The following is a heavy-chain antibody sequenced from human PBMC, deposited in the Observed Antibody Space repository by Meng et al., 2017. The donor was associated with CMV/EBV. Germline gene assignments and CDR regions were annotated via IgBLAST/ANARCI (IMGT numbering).Heavy chain of an antibody. J-gene: IGHJ4*02. CDR3: AKDIGQLQITEYYFDY. V-gene: IGHV3-9*01. D-gene: IGHD1-14*01. CDR1: GFTFDDYA. CDR2: ISWNSGSI. Sequence: SLKISCAASGFTFDDYAMHWVWQAPGKGLEWVSGISWNSGSIGYADSVKGRFTISRDNAKNSLYLQMNSLRAEDTALYYCAKDIGQLQITEYYFDYWGQGTLVTVSS.